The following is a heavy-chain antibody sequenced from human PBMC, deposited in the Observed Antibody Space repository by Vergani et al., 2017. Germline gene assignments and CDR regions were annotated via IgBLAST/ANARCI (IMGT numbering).Heavy chain of an antibody. CDR3: ARADDYGGNWDYFDY. Sequence: VQLVESGGGVVQPGRSLRLSCAASGFTFSSYGMHWVRQAPGKGLEWVSSISSSSSYIYYADSVKGRFTISRDNAKNSLYLQMNSLRAEDTAVYYCARADDYGGNWDYFDYWGQGTLVTVSS. CDR1: GFTFSSYG. CDR2: ISSSSSYI. J-gene: IGHJ4*02. D-gene: IGHD4-23*01. V-gene: IGHV3-21*01.